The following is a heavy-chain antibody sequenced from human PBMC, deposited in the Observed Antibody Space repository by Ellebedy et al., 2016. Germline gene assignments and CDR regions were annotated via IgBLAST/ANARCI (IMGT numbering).Heavy chain of an antibody. D-gene: IGHD4-17*01. J-gene: IGHJ4*02. CDR1: GLSLSNFF. Sequence: GGSLRLSXTASGLSLSNFFMSWIRQAPGKGLEWVSTLSGDGTTTYFADSVKGRFTISKDNFRNTVYLQMNSLRTEDTAVYYCYYGHYSASWGQGTLVTVSS. CDR2: LSGDGTTT. V-gene: IGHV3-23*01. CDR3: YYGHYSAS.